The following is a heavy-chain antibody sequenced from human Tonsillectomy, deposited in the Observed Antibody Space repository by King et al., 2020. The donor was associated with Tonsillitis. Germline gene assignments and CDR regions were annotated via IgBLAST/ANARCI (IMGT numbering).Heavy chain of an antibody. J-gene: IGHJ6*02. CDR2: ISGNVVTI. D-gene: IGHD4-23*01. Sequence: VQLVESGGGLVKPGGSLRLSCAASGFTFRNYYKRLIRQAPGKGLEWVSYISGNVVTIPSADSLKGRFTISRDNAKNSLYLQMNSLRAEDTAVYYCARDDYGGDYYYGMDVWGQGTTVTVSS. V-gene: IGHV3-11*01. CDR3: ARDDYGGDYYYGMDV. CDR1: GFTFRNYY.